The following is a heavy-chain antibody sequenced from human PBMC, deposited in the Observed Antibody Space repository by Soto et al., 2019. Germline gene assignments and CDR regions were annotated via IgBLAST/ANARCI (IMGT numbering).Heavy chain of an antibody. J-gene: IGHJ4*02. Sequence: QVQLVQSGAEVRKPGSSVKVSCKASGGTFDTYAVSWVRQAPGQGLEWMGGIIPMFGTPYYGQRLQGRVTMSADESTGTAYMELSSLRSEDTAVYYCARDRDFGNYFDSAYWGQGTLVTVSS. CDR3: ARDRDFGNYFDSAY. CDR1: GGTFDTYA. V-gene: IGHV1-69*01. D-gene: IGHD1-26*01. CDR2: IIPMFGTP.